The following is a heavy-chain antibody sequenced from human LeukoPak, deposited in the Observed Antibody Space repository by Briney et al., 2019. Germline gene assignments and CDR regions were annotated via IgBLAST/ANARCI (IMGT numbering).Heavy chain of an antibody. CDR3: TKFTSIAARPDY. D-gene: IGHD6-6*01. CDR1: GFTFSSYA. Sequence: PGGSLRLSCAASGFTFSSYAMHWVRQASGKGLEWVGRIRSKANSYATAYAASVKGRFTISRDDSKNTAYLQMNSLKTEDTAVYYCTKFTSIAARPDYWGQGTLVTVSS. CDR2: IRSKANSYAT. J-gene: IGHJ4*02. V-gene: IGHV3-73*01.